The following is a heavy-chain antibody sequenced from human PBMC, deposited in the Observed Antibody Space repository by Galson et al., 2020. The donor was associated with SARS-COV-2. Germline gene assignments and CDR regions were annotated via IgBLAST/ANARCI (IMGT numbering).Heavy chain of an antibody. Sequence: SVKVSCKASGGTFSSYAISWVRQAPGQGLEWMGGIIPIFGTANYAQKFQGRVTITADESTSTAYMELSSLRSEDTAVYYCASGGYVHKEYHYYCYYYMDVWGKGTTVTVSS. CDR2: IIPIFGTA. CDR1: GGTFSSYA. V-gene: IGHV1-69*13. CDR3: ASGGYVHKEYHYYCYYYMDV. J-gene: IGHJ6*03. D-gene: IGHD5-12*01.